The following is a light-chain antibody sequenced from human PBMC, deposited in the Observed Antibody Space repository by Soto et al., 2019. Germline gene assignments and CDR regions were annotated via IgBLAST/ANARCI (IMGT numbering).Light chain of an antibody. Sequence: DIQMTQSPSSVSASVGDGVTITGLASQGISTSLGWYQQKPGKAPKLLIYAASTLQSGFPSRFSGSGSGTEFTLTISSLQSEDFAVYYCQQYNNWPLTFGQGTKVDIK. V-gene: IGKV1-12*01. J-gene: IGKJ1*01. CDR2: AAS. CDR3: QQYNNWPLT. CDR1: QGISTS.